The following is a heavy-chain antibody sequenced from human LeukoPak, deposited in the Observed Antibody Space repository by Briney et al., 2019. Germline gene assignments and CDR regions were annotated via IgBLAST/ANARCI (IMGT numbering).Heavy chain of an antibody. V-gene: IGHV3-23*01. J-gene: IGHJ4*02. CDR3: AKLGSWNEYYFDY. Sequence: QSGGSLRLSCAASGFIFSSYAMSWVRQAPGKGLEWVSSLSGSGISTYYADSVKGRFTISRDNSKNTLYLQMNSLRAEDTAVYYCAKLGSWNEYYFDYWGQGTLVTVSS. D-gene: IGHD1-1*01. CDR2: LSGSGIST. CDR1: GFIFSSYA.